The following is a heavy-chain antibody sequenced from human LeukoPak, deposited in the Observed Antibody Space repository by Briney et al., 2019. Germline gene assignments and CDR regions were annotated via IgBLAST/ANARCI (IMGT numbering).Heavy chain of an antibody. V-gene: IGHV1-8*03. CDR1: GYIFSDYD. J-gene: IGHJ6*03. CDR3: ARGLSCGSTTGYGGVMPVAVNYFYYYMDV. D-gene: IGHD2-2*01. Sequence: ASVKVSCKASGYIFSDYDINWVRQATGQGLEWMAWINPNSGNTGIARKFRGRVTITRNISTHTVYMELSSLRYEDAAVYYCARGLSCGSTTGYGGVMPVAVNYFYYYMDVWGKGTTVTVSS. CDR2: INPNSGNT.